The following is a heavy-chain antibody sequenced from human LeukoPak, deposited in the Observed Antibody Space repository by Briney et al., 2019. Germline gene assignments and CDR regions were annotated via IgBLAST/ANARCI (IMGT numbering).Heavy chain of an antibody. CDR1: GFTFDDYT. V-gene: IGHV3-9*01. J-gene: IGHJ4*02. CDR2: ISWDSGSI. D-gene: IGHD1-14*01. Sequence: PGRSLRLSCAASGFTFDDYTMHWVRHAPGKGLEWVSGISWDSGSIGYADSVKGRFTISRDNAKNSLYLQMNSLRGDDTALYYCAKDRRNDFDYWGQGTLVTVSS. CDR3: AKDRRNDFDY.